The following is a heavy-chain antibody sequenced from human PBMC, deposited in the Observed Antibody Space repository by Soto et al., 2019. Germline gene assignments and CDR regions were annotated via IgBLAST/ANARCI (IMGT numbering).Heavy chain of an antibody. J-gene: IGHJ4*02. D-gene: IGHD6-13*01. CDR1: GGSISSSNW. CDR2: IYHSGST. Sequence: SETLSLTCAVSGGSISSSNWWSWVRQPPGKWLEWIGEIYHSGSTNYNPSLKSRVTTSVDKSTNQFSLKLSSVTAADTAVYYCASMGYRSSQGYWGQGTLVTVSS. V-gene: IGHV4-4*02. CDR3: ASMGYRSSQGY.